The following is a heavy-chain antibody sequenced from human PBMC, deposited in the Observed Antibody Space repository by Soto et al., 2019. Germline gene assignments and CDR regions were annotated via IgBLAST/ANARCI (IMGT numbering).Heavy chain of an antibody. Sequence: TSETLSLTCTVSGGSISSSSYYWGWIRQPPGKGLEWIGSIYYSGSTYYNPSLKSRVTISVDTSKNQFSLKLSSVTAADTAVYYCARHTGATSYYYYYGMDVWGQGTTVTVSS. CDR2: IYYSGST. CDR3: ARHTGATSYYYYYGMDV. V-gene: IGHV4-39*01. D-gene: IGHD3-10*01. J-gene: IGHJ6*02. CDR1: GGSISSSSYY.